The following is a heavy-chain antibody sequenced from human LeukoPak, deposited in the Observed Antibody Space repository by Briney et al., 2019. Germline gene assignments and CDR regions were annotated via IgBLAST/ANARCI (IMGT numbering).Heavy chain of an antibody. Sequence: GGSLRLSCAASGFTFSMYWMSWVRHAPGKGPEWVANIKEDGSEKHSVDSVKGRFTISRDNAKNSLYLQMSSLRAEDTAVYYCARDSSPDSSVYYYWGQGTLVIVSS. CDR2: IKEDGSEK. D-gene: IGHD3-22*01. CDR3: ARDSSPDSSVYYY. J-gene: IGHJ4*02. V-gene: IGHV3-7*01. CDR1: GFTFSMYW.